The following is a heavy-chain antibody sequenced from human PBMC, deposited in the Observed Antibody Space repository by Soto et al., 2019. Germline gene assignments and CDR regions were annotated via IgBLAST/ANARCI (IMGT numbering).Heavy chain of an antibody. J-gene: IGHJ4*02. CDR3: ATSREAIIQLHYFDF. D-gene: IGHD5-18*01. Sequence: QVRLQESGPGLVKPSGTLSLTCAVSGASISTSRWWSWVRQPPGKGLEWLGESHHTGTTYYSPSLKSRATISVDKSKNQFSLRLTSMTAADTAVYYCATSREAIIQLHYFDFWGQGTLVPVSS. V-gene: IGHV4-4*02. CDR2: SHHTGTT. CDR1: GASISTSRW.